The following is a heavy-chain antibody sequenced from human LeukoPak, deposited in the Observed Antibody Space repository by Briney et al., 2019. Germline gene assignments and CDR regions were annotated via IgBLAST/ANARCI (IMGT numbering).Heavy chain of an antibody. CDR3: ANGSLVATITGAPDY. V-gene: IGHV3-7*03. J-gene: IGHJ4*02. Sequence: GGSLRLSCVVSGLSFSRFWMTWGRQAPGKGLEGVANINEDGSEKYYVDSVKGRFTISRDNSKNTLYLQMNSLRAEDTAVYYCANGSLVATITGAPDYWGQGTLVTVSS. D-gene: IGHD5-12*01. CDR2: INEDGSEK. CDR1: GLSFSRFW.